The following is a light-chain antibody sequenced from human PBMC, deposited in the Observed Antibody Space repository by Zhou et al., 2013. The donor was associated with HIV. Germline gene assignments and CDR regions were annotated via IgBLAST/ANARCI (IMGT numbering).Light chain of an antibody. V-gene: IGKV2-28*01. J-gene: IGKJ5*01. Sequence: DIVMTQSPLSLPVTPGEAASISCRSSQSLLHSNGYKYVDWYLQKPGQSPQLLIYLGSNRASGVPDRFSGSGSGTDFTLKISRVEAEDVGVYYCMQGLQTSITFGQGTRLEIK. CDR2: LGS. CDR1: QSLLHSNGYKY. CDR3: MQGLQTSIT.